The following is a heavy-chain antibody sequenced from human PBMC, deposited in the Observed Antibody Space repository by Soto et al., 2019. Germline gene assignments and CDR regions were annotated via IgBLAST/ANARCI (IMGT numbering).Heavy chain of an antibody. CDR3: ARGSEAYYYYYGMDV. V-gene: IGHV3-74*03. CDR1: GFTFSYYY. CDR2: ISYDGTET. J-gene: IGHJ6*02. Sequence: GGSLRLSCAASGFTFSYYYMSGVRQAPGKGLVWVSHISYDGTETTYADSVKGRFTISRDNPKSTLYLQMNSVRAEDTGVYYCARGSEAYYYYYGMDVWGQGTTVTVSS.